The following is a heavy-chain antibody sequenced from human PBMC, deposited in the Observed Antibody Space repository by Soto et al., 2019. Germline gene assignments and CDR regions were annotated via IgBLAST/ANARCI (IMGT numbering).Heavy chain of an antibody. J-gene: IGHJ3*02. CDR3: ARGYGSSWTDDAFDI. V-gene: IGHV4-34*01. D-gene: IGHD6-13*01. CDR1: GGSFSGYY. Sequence: SETLSLTCAVYGGSFSGYYWSWIRQPPGKGLEGGGEINHSASTNYTPSVKSRVTISVDTSKNQFSLKLSSVTAADTAVYYCARGYGSSWTDDAFDIWGQGTMVTVSS. CDR2: INHSAST.